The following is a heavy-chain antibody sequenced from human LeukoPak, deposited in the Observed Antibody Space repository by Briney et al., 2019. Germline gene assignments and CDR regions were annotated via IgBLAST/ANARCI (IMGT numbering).Heavy chain of an antibody. CDR1: GGSISSYY. J-gene: IGHJ4*02. Sequence: SETLSLTCTVSGGSISSYYWSWIRQPPGKGLEWIGYIYYSGSTYYNPSLKSRVTISVDTSKNQFSLKLSSVTAADTAVYYCARGAMVPLTYFDYWGQGTLVTVSS. D-gene: IGHD3-10*01. CDR2: IYYSGST. CDR3: ARGAMVPLTYFDY. V-gene: IGHV4-59*01.